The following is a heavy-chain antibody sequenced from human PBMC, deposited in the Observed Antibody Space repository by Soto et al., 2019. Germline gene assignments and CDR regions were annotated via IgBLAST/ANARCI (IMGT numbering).Heavy chain of an antibody. V-gene: IGHV1-3*01. CDR1: GYTFTRYA. CDR2: INAGSGTT. CDR3: AREVAAAGTNHFDS. Sequence: ASVEVSCKASGYTFTRYAVHWVRQAPGQRHEWMVWINAGSGTTRYSQKFQGRVTISMDTSASAVYMELSSLRSEDAAVYYCAREVAAAGTNHFDSWGQGTLVTVSS. D-gene: IGHD6-13*01. J-gene: IGHJ4*02.